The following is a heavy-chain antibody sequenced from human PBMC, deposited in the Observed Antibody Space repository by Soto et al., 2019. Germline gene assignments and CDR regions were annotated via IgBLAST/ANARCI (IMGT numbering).Heavy chain of an antibody. J-gene: IGHJ5*02. CDR2: INTYNGNT. CDR1: GYTLTSYG. V-gene: IGHV1-18*01. CDR3: AREPADGDWFDP. Sequence: ASVKVSCKASGYTLTSYGITWVRQAPGQGLEWMGWINTYNGNTNYAQKLQGRVTMTTDTSTSTAYMELRSLRSDDTAVYYCAREPADGDWFDPWGQGTLVTVSS. D-gene: IGHD6-13*01.